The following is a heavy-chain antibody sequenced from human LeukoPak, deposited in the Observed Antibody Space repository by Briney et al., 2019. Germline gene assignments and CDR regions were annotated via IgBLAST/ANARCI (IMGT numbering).Heavy chain of an antibody. D-gene: IGHD6-6*01. CDR3: ARDRSIASDY. J-gene: IGHJ4*02. V-gene: IGHV3-74*01. Sequence: GGSLRLSCAASGFTFSSFWMHWVRQAPGKGLVWVSRISTDGSRTAYADSVKGRFTISRDNAKNTLYLQMNSLRAEDTAVYYCARDRSIASDYWGQGTLVTVSS. CDR2: ISTDGSRT. CDR1: GFTFSSFW.